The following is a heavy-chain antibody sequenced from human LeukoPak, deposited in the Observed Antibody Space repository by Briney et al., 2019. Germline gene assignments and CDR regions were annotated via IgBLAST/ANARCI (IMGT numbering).Heavy chain of an antibody. Sequence: PSETLSLTCTVYDGSFSGYSWSWIRQPPGKGLEWIGEIYHSGSTNYNPSLKSRVTISVDKSKNQFSLKLSSVTAADTAVYYCARDPSPHDYGFDYWGQGTLVTVSS. CDR1: DGSFSGYS. V-gene: IGHV4-34*01. D-gene: IGHD4-17*01. CDR2: IYHSGST. J-gene: IGHJ4*02. CDR3: ARDPSPHDYGFDY.